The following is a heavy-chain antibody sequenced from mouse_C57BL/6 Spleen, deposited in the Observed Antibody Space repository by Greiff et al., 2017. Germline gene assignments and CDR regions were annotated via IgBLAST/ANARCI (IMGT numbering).Heavy chain of an antibody. V-gene: IGHV1-82*01. CDR2: IYPGDGDT. CDR1: GYAFSSSW. D-gene: IGHD4-1*01. Sequence: VQLQQSGPELVKPGASVKISCKASGYAFSSSWMNWVKQRPGKGLEWIGRIYPGDGDTNYNGKFKGKATLTADKSSSTAYMQLSSLTSEDSAVYFSASAGGFDYWGQGTTLTVSS. J-gene: IGHJ2*01. CDR3: ASAGGFDY.